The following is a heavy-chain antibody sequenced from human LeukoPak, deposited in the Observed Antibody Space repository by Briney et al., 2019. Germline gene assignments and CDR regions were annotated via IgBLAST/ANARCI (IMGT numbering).Heavy chain of an antibody. J-gene: IGHJ4*02. CDR2: IYYSGTT. Sequence: SETLSLTCTVSGGSISSGDYYWSWIRQPPGKGLEYIGYIYYSGTTYYNPSLKSRITMSVDMSANQFSLRLTSVSAADTAVYYCTRAYWIGFHFDSWGQGILVSVSS. CDR1: GGSISSGDYY. V-gene: IGHV4-30-4*01. D-gene: IGHD3-3*01. CDR3: TRAYWIGFHFDS.